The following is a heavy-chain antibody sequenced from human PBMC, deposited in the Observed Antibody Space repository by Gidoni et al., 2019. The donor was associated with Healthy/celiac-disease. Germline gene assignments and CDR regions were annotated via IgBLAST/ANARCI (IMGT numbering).Heavy chain of an antibody. J-gene: IGHJ4*02. CDR3: AKYPARSYSSGWPDY. CDR1: GSTFADYA. D-gene: IGHD6-19*01. V-gene: IGHV3-9*01. CDR2: IRWNSSSI. Sequence: EVQLVESGGGLVQPGRSLRLSCGAPGSTFADYAMHWVRQAPGKGLEWVSGIRWNSSSIGYADSVKRRLTISRDNAKKSLYLQMNSLRAEDTALYYCAKYPARSYSSGWPDYWGQGTLVTVSS.